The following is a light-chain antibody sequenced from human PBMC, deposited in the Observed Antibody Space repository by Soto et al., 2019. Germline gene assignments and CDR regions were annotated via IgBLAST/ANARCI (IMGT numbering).Light chain of an antibody. CDR3: QQSYSIPPH. CDR2: NAS. CDR1: HIVRIY. J-gene: IGKJ4*01. V-gene: IGKV1-39*01. Sequence: QMTQSPSSLSSSFLYIFTITFRASHIVRIYLNWYQQKPGKATNLLIYNASSLQSGVPSRFSGSGSGTDFTLTISSLQPEDFATYYCQQSYSIPPHFGGGTKVDI.